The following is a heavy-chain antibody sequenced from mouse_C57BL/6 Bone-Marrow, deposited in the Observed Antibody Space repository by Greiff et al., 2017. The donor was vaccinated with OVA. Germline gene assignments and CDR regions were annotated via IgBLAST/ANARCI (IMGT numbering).Heavy chain of an antibody. V-gene: IGHV5-4*01. Sequence: EVKVVESGGGLVKPGGSLKLSCAASGFTFSSYAMSWVRQTPEKRLEWVATISDGGSYTYYPDNVKGRFTISRDNAKNNLYLQMSHLKSEDTAMYYCAREDYGSSPHWYFDVWGTGTTVTVSS. CDR3: AREDYGSSPHWYFDV. CDR1: GFTFSSYA. CDR2: ISDGGSYT. D-gene: IGHD1-1*01. J-gene: IGHJ1*03.